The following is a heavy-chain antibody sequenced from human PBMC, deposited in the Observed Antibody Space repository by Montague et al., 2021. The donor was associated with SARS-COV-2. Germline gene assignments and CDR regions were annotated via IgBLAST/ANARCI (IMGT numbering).Heavy chain of an antibody. J-gene: IGHJ6*03. V-gene: IGHV4-39*01. CDR1: GGSISSSSYY. CDR2: IYYSGST. Sequence: SETLSLTCTVSGGSISSSSYYWGWIRQPPGKGLEWIGSIYYSGSTYYNPSLKSRVTISVDTSKNQLSLKLTSVAAADTAVYYCARLRDGVVPSPILGVGPYYSYYYMDVWGRRTTVTVSS. D-gene: IGHD3-10*01. CDR3: ARLRDGVVPSPILGVGPYYSYYYMDV.